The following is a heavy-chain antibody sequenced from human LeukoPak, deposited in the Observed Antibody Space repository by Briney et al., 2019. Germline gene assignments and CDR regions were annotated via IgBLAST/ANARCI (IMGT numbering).Heavy chain of an antibody. V-gene: IGHV4-4*07. CDR1: GGSISGYY. Sequence: SETLSLTCTVSGGSISGYYWSWIRQPAGKGLEWIGRIYTSGSTNYNPSLKSRVTMSVDTSKNQFSLKLSSVTAADTAVYYCAGHNTVTTRNEKAWGQGTLVPVSS. CDR3: AGHNTVTTRNEKA. D-gene: IGHD4-17*01. J-gene: IGHJ5*02. CDR2: IYTSGST.